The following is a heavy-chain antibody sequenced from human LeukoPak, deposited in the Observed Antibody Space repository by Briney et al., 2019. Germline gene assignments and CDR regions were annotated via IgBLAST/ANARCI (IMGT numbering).Heavy chain of an antibody. CDR3: ARDLTYYDSSGPFDY. J-gene: IGHJ4*02. V-gene: IGHV3-30-3*01. CDR1: GFTFSSYA. CDR2: ISYDGSNK. Sequence: GGSLRLSCAASGFTFSSYAMHWVRQAPGKGLEWVAVISYDGSNKYYADSVKGRFTISRDNSKNTLYLQMNSLRAEDTAVYYCARDLTYYDSSGPFDYWGQGTLVTVSS. D-gene: IGHD3-22*01.